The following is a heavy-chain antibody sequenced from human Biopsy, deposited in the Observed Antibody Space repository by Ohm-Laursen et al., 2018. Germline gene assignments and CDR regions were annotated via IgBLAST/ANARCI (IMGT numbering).Heavy chain of an antibody. D-gene: IGHD3-9*01. V-gene: IGHV3-33*08. J-gene: IGHJ4*02. CDR1: GFTFNVYS. CDR2: TWDDGSHQ. CDR3: ARHLRYNDY. Sequence: SLRLSCAASGFTFNVYSIVWVRQAPGKGLEWVALTWDDGSHQYYADSVKGRFTISRDNSKNTLYLQMNSLRAEDTAEYYCARHLRYNDYWGRGTLVTVSS.